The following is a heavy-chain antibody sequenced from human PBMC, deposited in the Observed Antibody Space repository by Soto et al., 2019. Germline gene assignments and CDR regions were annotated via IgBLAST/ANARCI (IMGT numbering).Heavy chain of an antibody. CDR2: IYLHGTT. D-gene: IGHD1-20*01. J-gene: IGHJ4*02. V-gene: IGHV4-4*02. CDR3: AAGHTYMWQY. Sequence: SETLSLTCSVSDVSISSAAWWWSWVRQPPGKGLEWIGEIYLHGTTKYSPPLESRVTVSADTSNNQFSLRLSSVTAADTAVYYCAAGHTYMWQYWGQGILVTVSS. CDR1: DVSISSAAW.